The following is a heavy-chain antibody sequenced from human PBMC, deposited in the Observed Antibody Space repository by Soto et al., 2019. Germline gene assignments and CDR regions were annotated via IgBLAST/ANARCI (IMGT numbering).Heavy chain of an antibody. J-gene: IGHJ4*02. Sequence: EVQLVESGGGLVKPGGSLRLSCAASGFTFSNAWMSWVRQAPGKGLEWVGRIKSKTDGGTTDYAAPVKGRFTISRDDTNNTLYLKMNSLKTEDTAVYYCTTEGLGYCSGGSCYPYFDYWGQGTLVTVSS. D-gene: IGHD2-15*01. CDR3: TTEGLGYCSGGSCYPYFDY. CDR1: GFTFSNAW. V-gene: IGHV3-15*01. CDR2: IKSKTDGGTT.